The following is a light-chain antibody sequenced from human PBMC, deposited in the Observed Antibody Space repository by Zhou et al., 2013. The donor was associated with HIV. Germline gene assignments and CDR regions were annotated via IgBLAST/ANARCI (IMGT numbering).Light chain of an antibody. V-gene: IGKV1-39*01. CDR1: RSISSY. J-gene: IGKJ1*01. CDR2: TAS. CDR3: QQSYNSIWT. Sequence: DIQMTQSPSSLSASVGDSVTITCRASRSISSYLNWYQQKPGKAPKLLIYTASSLQSGVPSRFSGSGSGTDFTLTISSLQPEDFATYYCQQSYNSIWTFGQGTKVEIK.